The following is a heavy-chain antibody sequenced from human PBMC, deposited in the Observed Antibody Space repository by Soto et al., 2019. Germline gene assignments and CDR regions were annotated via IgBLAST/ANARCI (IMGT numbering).Heavy chain of an antibody. V-gene: IGHV4-4*07. CDR2: IYTSGST. CDR1: GGSISSYY. CDR3: AITGYDSSGYYPLFADY. D-gene: IGHD3-22*01. Sequence: SETLSLTCTVSGGSISSYYWSWIRQPAGKGLEWIGRIYTSGSTNYNPSLKSRVTMSVDTSKNQFSLKLSSVTAADTAVYYCAITGYDSSGYYPLFADYWGQGTLVTVSS. J-gene: IGHJ4*02.